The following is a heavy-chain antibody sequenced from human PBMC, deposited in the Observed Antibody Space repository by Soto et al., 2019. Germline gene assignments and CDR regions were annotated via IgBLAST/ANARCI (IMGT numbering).Heavy chain of an antibody. CDR3: ARDRTDSGYYTNWLDP. J-gene: IGHJ5*02. V-gene: IGHV1-69*06. CDR2: IIPIFGTT. CDR1: GGTFGSDA. Sequence: SVKVSCKASGGTFGSDAVTWVRQAPGQGLEWVGRIIPIFGTTNYAQNLQGRVTISADKSTLTSYMELHSLTSDDTALYYCARDRTDSGYYTNWLDPWGQGTQVTVSS. D-gene: IGHD3-22*01.